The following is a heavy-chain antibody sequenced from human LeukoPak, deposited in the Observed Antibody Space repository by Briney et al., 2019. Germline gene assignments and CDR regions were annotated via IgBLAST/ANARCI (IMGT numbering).Heavy chain of an antibody. D-gene: IGHD1-1*01. V-gene: IGHV3-23*01. CDR3: AKDYSNGDYVDY. Sequence: GGSLRLSCAASGFTFSSYAMSWVRQAPGKGLEWVSAVSGSGGSTNYADSVKGRFTISRDNSKNTVYLQMNSLRAEDTAVYYCAKDYSNGDYVDYWGQGTLVTVSS. CDR1: GFTFSSYA. J-gene: IGHJ4*02. CDR2: VSGSGGST.